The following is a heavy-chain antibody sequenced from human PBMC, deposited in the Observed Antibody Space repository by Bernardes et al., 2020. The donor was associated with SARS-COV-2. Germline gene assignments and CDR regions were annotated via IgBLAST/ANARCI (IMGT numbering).Heavy chain of an antibody. CDR1: GFAFRSYA. CDR3: VKGRHMDYCSGGSCYGMDV. CDR2: ITGSGGNT. D-gene: IGHD2-15*01. J-gene: IGHJ6*02. V-gene: IGHV3-23*01. Sequence: GGSLRLSCAASGFAFRSYAMSWVRQAPGKGLEWVSGITGSGGNTYYADSVKGRFSISRDNSKNTQYLQMRSLRAEDTAVYYCVKGRHMDYCSGGSCYGMDVWGQGTMVTVSS.